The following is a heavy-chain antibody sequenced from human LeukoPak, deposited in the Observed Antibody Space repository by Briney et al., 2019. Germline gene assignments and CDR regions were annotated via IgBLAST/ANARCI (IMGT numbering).Heavy chain of an antibody. CDR1: GGSISSYY. V-gene: IGHV4-59*08. Sequence: PSETLSLTCTVSGGSISSYYWSWIRQPPGKGLEWIGYIYYSGSTNYNPSLKSRVTISVDTSKNQFSLKLSSVTAADTAVYYCARVGVTMDYYYYYMDAWDKGTTVTVSS. CDR2: IYYSGST. CDR3: ARVGVTMDYYYYYMDA. J-gene: IGHJ6*03. D-gene: IGHD3-10*01.